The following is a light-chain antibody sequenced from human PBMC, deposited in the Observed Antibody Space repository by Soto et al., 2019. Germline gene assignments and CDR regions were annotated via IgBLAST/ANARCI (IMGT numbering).Light chain of an antibody. CDR3: QQYYSYPRT. J-gene: IGKJ1*01. Sequence: AIRMTQSPSSLSASTGDRVTITCRASQGISSYLAWYQQKPGKAPKLLIYAASILQSGVPSRFSGSGSGTDFTLTISCLQSEDFATYYCQQYYSYPRTFGQGTKLEIK. CDR1: QGISSY. CDR2: AAS. V-gene: IGKV1-8*01.